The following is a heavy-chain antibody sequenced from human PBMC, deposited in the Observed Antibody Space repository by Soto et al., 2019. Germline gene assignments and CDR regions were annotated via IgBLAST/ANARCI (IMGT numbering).Heavy chain of an antibody. Sequence: SETLSLTCAVSRGSISSGGYSWSWIRQPPGKGLEWIGFIYHTGSTYYNPSLESRVTISVDRSKNQLYLRLSSVTAADTAVYYCARDNTGSLDSWGPGPLVSVSS. CDR2: IYHTGST. CDR3: ARDNTGSLDS. J-gene: IGHJ5*01. CDR1: RGSISSGGYS. V-gene: IGHV4-30-2*01. D-gene: IGHD3-10*01.